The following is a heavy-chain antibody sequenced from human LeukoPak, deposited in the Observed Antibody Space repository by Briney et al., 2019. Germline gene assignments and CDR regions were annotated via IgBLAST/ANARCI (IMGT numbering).Heavy chain of an antibody. V-gene: IGHV3-30*18. CDR2: VSYDGSDK. CDR3: AKSRDIKTTLTS. D-gene: IGHD1-14*01. J-gene: IGHJ5*02. Sequence: GGSLRLSCAASGFTFSSYAMHWVRQAPGKGLEWLAVVSYDGSDKFYADSVKGRFTISRDKSKNTLYLQVSRLRGEDTAVYYCAKSRDIKTTLTSWGRGTLVTVSS. CDR1: GFTFSSYA.